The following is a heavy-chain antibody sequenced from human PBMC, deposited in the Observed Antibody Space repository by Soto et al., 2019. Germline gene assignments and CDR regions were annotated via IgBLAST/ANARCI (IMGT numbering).Heavy chain of an antibody. D-gene: IGHD3-9*01. V-gene: IGHV3-7*03. Sequence: GGSLRLSHTASGFTFSRYWMSWVRQAPGKGLEWVANIKQDGSEKYYVDSVKGRFTISRDNAKNSLYLQMNSLRAEDTAVYYCAKSPYFFRGPLDCWGQGTLVTVSS. CDR1: GFTFSRYW. J-gene: IGHJ4*02. CDR2: IKQDGSEK. CDR3: AKSPYFFRGPLDC.